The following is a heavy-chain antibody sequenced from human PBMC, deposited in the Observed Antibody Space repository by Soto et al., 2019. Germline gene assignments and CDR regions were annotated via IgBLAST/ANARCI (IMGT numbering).Heavy chain of an antibody. D-gene: IGHD3-10*01. J-gene: IGHJ5*02. V-gene: IGHV1-8*01. CDR2: MNPNSGNT. CDR1: VYTFTSYD. Sequence: ASVKFSFKASVYTFTSYDINWLRHATGQGLEWMGLMNPNSGNTGYAQKFQGRVTMTRNTSISTAYMELSSLRSEDTAVYYCARSMVRGSLRFDPWGQGTLVTVSS. CDR3: ARSMVRGSLRFDP.